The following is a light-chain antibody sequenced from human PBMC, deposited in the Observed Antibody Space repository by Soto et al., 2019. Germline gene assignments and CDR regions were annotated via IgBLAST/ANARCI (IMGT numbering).Light chain of an antibody. CDR2: GAS. J-gene: IGKJ1*01. V-gene: IGKV3-20*01. CDR3: QQSGSSPRT. CDR1: QSVGSNY. Sequence: EIVLTQSPGTLSLSPGERATLSCRASQSVGSNYLAWYHQKPGQAPRLLFYGASSRATGIPDRVSGSGSGTDFTITIDRLEPEDFAVSYCQQSGSSPRTFGQGTKVEIK.